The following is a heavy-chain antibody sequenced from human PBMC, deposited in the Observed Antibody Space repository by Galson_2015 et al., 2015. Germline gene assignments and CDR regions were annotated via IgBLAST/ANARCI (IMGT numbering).Heavy chain of an antibody. Sequence: PALVKPTQTLTLTCTFSGFSLNTGGLGVGWIRQPPGKAPEWLALIYWNDDIRYSPSLETRVTLTKDTSKSQVILTMTNMDPVDTATYYCARLLSTVTTGYCDYWGQGTLVTVSS. CDR2: IYWNDDI. D-gene: IGHD4-17*01. CDR3: ARLLSTVTTGYCDY. J-gene: IGHJ4*02. V-gene: IGHV2-5*01. CDR1: GFSLNTGGLG.